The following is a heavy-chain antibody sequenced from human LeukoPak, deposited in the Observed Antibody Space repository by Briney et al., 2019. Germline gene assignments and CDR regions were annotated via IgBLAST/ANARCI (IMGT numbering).Heavy chain of an antibody. J-gene: IGHJ4*02. D-gene: IGHD6-13*01. V-gene: IGHV3-23*01. CDR3: AKDDRRYSSSSSPYYFDY. Sequence: GGSLRLSCAASGFTFTSYAMNWVRQAPGKGLEWVSAISGSGDSTYYADSVKARFTISRDNSKNTMYLQMNSLRADDTAVYYCAKDDRRYSSSSSPYYFDYWGQGTLVTVSS. CDR1: GFTFTSYA. CDR2: ISGSGDST.